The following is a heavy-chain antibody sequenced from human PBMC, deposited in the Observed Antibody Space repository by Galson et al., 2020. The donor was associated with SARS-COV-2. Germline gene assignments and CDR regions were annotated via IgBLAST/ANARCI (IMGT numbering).Heavy chain of an antibody. V-gene: IGHV4-59*01. J-gene: IGHJ4*02. Sequence: ASETLSLTCTVSGGSISSYYWSWIRQPPGKGLEWIGYIYYSGSTNYNPSLKSRVTISLDTSKNQFSLKLNSVTAADTAVYYCARLGYCGGGTCYFEYWGQGTLVTGSS. CDR2: IYYSGST. CDR3: ARLGYCGGGTCYFEY. D-gene: IGHD2-15*01. CDR1: GGSISSYY.